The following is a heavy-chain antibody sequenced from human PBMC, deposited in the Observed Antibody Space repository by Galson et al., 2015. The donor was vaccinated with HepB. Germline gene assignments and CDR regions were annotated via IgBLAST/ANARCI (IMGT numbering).Heavy chain of an antibody. J-gene: IGHJ6*02. CDR3: AKTDIVVVPATLYYYYYGMDV. Sequence: SLRLSCAASGFTFSSYAMSWVRQAPGKGLEWVSAISGSGGSTYYADSVKGRFTISRDNSKNTLYLQMNSLRAEDTAVYYCAKTDIVVVPATLYYYYYGMDVWGQGTTVTVSS. D-gene: IGHD2-2*01. CDR2: ISGSGGST. CDR1: GFTFSSYA. V-gene: IGHV3-23*01.